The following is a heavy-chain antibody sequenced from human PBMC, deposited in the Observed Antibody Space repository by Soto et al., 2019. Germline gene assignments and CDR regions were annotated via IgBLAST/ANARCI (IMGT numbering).Heavy chain of an antibody. D-gene: IGHD3-22*01. CDR1: GGTFNNYA. CDR2: TIPMFGTT. Sequence: QVQLVQSGAEVKKPESSVRVSCKASGGTFNNYAITWVRQAPGQGLEWMGGTIPMFGTTNYAEKFQGRVTLTADESTNTAYMELRSLRSEDTAVYYCTRCGIRYHSIGFYLGIDGMDVWGQGTTVIVSS. CDR3: TRCGIRYHSIGFYLGIDGMDV. J-gene: IGHJ6*01. V-gene: IGHV1-69*12.